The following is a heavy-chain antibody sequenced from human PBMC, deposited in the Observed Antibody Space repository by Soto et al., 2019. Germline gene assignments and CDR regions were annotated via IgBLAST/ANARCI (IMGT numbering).Heavy chain of an antibody. CDR3: ARDKGLLDY. V-gene: IGHV4-59*01. Sequence: TSETLSLTCTVSGGSISSYYWSWIRQPPGKGLEWIGYIYYSGSTNYNPSLKSRVTISVDTSKNQFSLKLSSVTAADTAVYYCARDKGLLDYWGQGTLVTVSS. D-gene: IGHD3-3*01. CDR2: IYYSGST. J-gene: IGHJ4*02. CDR1: GGSISSYY.